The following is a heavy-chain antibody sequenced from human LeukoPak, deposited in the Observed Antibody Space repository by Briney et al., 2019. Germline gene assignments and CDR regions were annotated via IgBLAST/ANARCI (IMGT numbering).Heavy chain of an antibody. Sequence: GGSLRLSCAASGFTFSSYSMNWVRQAPGKGLEWVSYISSSSSTIYYADSVKGRFTISRDNAKNSLYLQMNSLRAEDTAVYYCARDGSGSYGYYGMDVWGQGTTVTVSS. CDR1: GFTFSSYS. V-gene: IGHV3-48*04. CDR2: ISSSSSTI. D-gene: IGHD3-10*01. CDR3: ARDGSGSYGYYGMDV. J-gene: IGHJ6*02.